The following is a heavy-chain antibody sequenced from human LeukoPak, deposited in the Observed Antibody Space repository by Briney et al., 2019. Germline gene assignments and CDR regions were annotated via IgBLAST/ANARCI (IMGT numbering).Heavy chain of an antibody. CDR1: GYTFNNYG. CDR2: ISTYNGNT. J-gene: IGHJ5*02. D-gene: IGHD1-1*01. V-gene: IGHV1-18*01. CDR3: ARDQLSRGVWFDP. Sequence: GSVKVSCKASGYTFNNYGITWVRQAPGQGLEWMGWISTYNGNTNYAQKLQGRVTMTTDTSTSTAYMELRSLRSDDTAVYYCARDQLSRGVWFDPWGQGTLVTVSS.